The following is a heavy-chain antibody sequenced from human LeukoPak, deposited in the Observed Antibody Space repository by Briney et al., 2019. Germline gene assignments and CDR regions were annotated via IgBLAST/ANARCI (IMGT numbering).Heavy chain of an antibody. J-gene: IGHJ3*02. CDR1: GYTFNNYD. Sequence: GASVKVSCKASGYTFNNYDVNWVRQASGQGLEWMGWVNPKSGNTGYAQSFQGRVTMTRNTSISTAYMELSSLGSEDTAVYYCARTYCSSTSCYNAFDIWGQGTMVTVSS. V-gene: IGHV1-8*01. CDR2: VNPKSGNT. D-gene: IGHD2-2*01. CDR3: ARTYCSSTSCYNAFDI.